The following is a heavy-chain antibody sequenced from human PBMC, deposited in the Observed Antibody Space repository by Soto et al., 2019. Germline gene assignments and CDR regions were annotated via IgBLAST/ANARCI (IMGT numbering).Heavy chain of an antibody. D-gene: IGHD5-18*01. Sequence: SETLSLTCTVSGGSVTSDEDYWTWIRQSPGKGLEWIGYISNSGSTGYNPSLKTRLSMSVDRSKNQFTLRLTSVTAADTAVYFCATESGSTYGYFDHWGQGTQVTVAS. CDR2: ISNSGST. J-gene: IGHJ4*02. CDR3: ATESGSTYGYFDH. V-gene: IGHV4-30-4*01. CDR1: GGSVTSDEDY.